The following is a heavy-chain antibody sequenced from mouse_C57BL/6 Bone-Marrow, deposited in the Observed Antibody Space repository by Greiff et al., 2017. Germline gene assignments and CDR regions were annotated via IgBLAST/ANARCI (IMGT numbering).Heavy chain of an antibody. J-gene: IGHJ2*01. D-gene: IGHD1-1*01. CDR1: GYTFTSYW. CDR2: IYPGSGST. Sequence: QVQLKESGAELVKPGASVKMSCKASGYTFTSYWITWVKQRPGQGLEWIGDIYPGSGSTNYNEKFKSKATLTVDTSSSTAYMQLSSLTSEDSAVYYCAREDYYGSSSDYWGQGTTLTVSS. V-gene: IGHV1-55*01. CDR3: AREDYYGSSSDY.